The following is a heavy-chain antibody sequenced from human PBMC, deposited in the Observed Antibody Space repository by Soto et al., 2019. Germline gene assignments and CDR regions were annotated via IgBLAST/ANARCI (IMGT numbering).Heavy chain of an antibody. J-gene: IGHJ6*02. V-gene: IGHV3-30-3*01. CDR1: GFTFRNYA. D-gene: IGHD3-16*01. CDR2: ISCDGDNK. Sequence: QVQLVESGGGVVQPGRSLTLSCAASGFTFRNYAMHWVRQAPGKGLEWVATISCDGDNKYYTDSVKGPFTISRDNSKNTLYLQMNSLRPEDTAVYYCARPWGQLSTYYYGMDTWGQGTTVTVSS. CDR3: ARPWGQLSTYYYGMDT.